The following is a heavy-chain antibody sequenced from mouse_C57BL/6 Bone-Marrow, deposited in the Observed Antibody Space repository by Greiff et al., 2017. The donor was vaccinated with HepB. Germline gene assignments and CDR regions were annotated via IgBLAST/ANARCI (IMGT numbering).Heavy chain of an antibody. J-gene: IGHJ2*01. V-gene: IGHV5-2*01. D-gene: IGHD1-1*01. CDR3: ARRRTTVVDYFDY. Sequence: EVKLVESGGGLVQPGESLKLSCESNEYEFPSHDMSWVRKTPEKRLELVAAINSDGGSTYYPDTMERRFIITRDNTKKTLYLQMSSLRSEDTALYYCARRRTTVVDYFDYWGQGTTLTVSS. CDR2: INSDGGST. CDR1: EYEFPSHD.